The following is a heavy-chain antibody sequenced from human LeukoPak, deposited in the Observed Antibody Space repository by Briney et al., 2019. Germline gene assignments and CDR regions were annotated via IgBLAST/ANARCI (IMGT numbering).Heavy chain of an antibody. CDR3: ARDSLWYSSGRGAFDI. CDR1: GGSISSYY. D-gene: IGHD6-19*01. CDR2: IYYSGST. J-gene: IGHJ3*02. Sequence: SETLSLTCTVSGGSISSYYWSWIRQPPGKGLEWIGYIYYSGSTNYNPSLESRVTISVDTSKNQFSLKLSSVTAADTAVYYCARDSLWYSSGRGAFDIWGQGTMVTVSS. V-gene: IGHV4-59*01.